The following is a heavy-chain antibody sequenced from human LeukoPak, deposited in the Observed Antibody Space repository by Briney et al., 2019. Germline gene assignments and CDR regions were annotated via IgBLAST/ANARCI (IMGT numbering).Heavy chain of an antibody. J-gene: IGHJ4*02. D-gene: IGHD1-26*01. CDR3: AKVRAVWELPDY. CDR2: IRYDGSNK. V-gene: IGHV3-30*02. CDR1: GFTFSSYG. Sequence: PGGSLRLSCAASGFTFSSYGMHWVRQAPGKGLEWVAFIRYDGSNKYYADSVKGRFTISRDNSKNTLYLQMNSLRGEDTAVYYCAKVRAVWELPDYWGQGTLVTVSS.